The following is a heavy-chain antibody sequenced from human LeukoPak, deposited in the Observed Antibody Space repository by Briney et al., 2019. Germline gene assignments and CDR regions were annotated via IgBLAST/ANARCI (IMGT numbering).Heavy chain of an antibody. CDR1: GLPFSISW. J-gene: IGHJ3*01. D-gene: IGHD2-15*01. CDR2: IKPDGSET. V-gene: IGHV3-7*01. Sequence: GGSLRLSCAASGLPFSISWMSWVRQAPGKGLQCVGNIKPDGSETFYVDSVRGRFTISRDNARNLLFLQMNSLRVDGTAVYYCAFGNAFDVWGRGTMVTVSS. CDR3: AFGNAFDV.